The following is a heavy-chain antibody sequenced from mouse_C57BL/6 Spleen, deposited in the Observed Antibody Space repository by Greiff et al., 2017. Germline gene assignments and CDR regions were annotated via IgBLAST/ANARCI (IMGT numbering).Heavy chain of an antibody. CDR1: GFTFSDAW. D-gene: IGHD2-2*01. J-gene: IGHJ2*01. V-gene: IGHV6-6*01. CDR2: IRNKANNHAT. CDR3: TRAVTRVYLDY. Sequence: EVKVEESGGGLVQPGGSMKLSCAASGFTFSDAWMDWVRQSPEKGLEWVADIRNKANNHATYYAESVKGRFTISRDDSKSSVYLQMNSLRAEDTGIYYCTRAVTRVYLDYWGQGTTLTVSS.